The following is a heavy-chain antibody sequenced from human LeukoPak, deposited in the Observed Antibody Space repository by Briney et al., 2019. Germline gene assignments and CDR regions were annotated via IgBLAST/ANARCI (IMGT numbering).Heavy chain of an antibody. CDR3: ARDILPGYPSYPDY. CDR1: GFTFSNDA. D-gene: IGHD3-9*01. CDR2: TSYDGTAI. Sequence: GTSLRLSCAGSGFTFSNDAMHWVCQAPGKGLEWVAVTSYDGTAIYYADSVKGRFTISKDNSRNTLYLQMNSLRVEDTAVYYCARDILPGYPSYPDYWGHGTLVTVSS. V-gene: IGHV3-30*04. J-gene: IGHJ4*01.